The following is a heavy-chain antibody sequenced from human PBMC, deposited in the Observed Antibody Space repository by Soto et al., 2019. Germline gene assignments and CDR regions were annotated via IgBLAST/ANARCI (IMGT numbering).Heavy chain of an antibody. J-gene: IGHJ6*02. CDR3: AKSTGGTANGMDV. Sequence: EVQLVESGGGLVQPGRSLRLSCGASGFTFDEYGMHWVRQAPGKGLEWVSGISWNSGTIGYADSVKGRFTISRDNAKNSLYLRMSSLSAEDTALYYCAKSTGGTANGMDVWGQGTTVTVSS. CDR2: ISWNSGTI. CDR1: GFTFDEYG. V-gene: IGHV3-9*01. D-gene: IGHD2-8*02.